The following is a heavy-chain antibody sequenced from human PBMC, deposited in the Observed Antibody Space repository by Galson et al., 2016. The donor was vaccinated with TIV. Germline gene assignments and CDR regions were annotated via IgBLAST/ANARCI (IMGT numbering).Heavy chain of an antibody. D-gene: IGHD3-22*01. V-gene: IGHV1-18*04. CDR1: GYTFSNYG. Sequence: SVKVSCKASGYTFSNYGVSWVRQAPGQGLEWMGWISAFDGNTHYTQTLQGRVPMTTDTSTSTAYMELRSLRSDDTAIYYCARDRGSMTMILVIDYYYGMDGWGQGTTVTVSS. J-gene: IGHJ6*02. CDR2: ISAFDGNT. CDR3: ARDRGSMTMILVIDYYYGMDG.